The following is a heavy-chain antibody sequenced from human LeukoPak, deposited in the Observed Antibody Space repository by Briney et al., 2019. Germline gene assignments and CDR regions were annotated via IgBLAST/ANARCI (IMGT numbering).Heavy chain of an antibody. Sequence: PGGSLRLSCVGSGYTFTTYGMSWVRQAPGKGLEWVSGLDNNGDNTYYADSVKGRFTISRDNSKNTLYLQMNSLRVEDTAVYYCAKIAETSGTYGQGFDYRGQRTLVTVSS. V-gene: IGHV3-23*01. J-gene: IGHJ4*02. CDR3: AKIAETSGTYGQGFDY. D-gene: IGHD1-26*01. CDR2: LDNNGDNT. CDR1: GYTFTTYG.